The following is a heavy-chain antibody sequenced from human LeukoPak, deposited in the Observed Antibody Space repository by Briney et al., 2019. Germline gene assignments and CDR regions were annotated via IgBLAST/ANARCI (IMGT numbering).Heavy chain of an antibody. Sequence: GGSLRLSCAASGFTFSSNWMSWVRQAPGKGLEWVANIKQDGSEKYYVDSVKGRFTISSDKAKNSLYLQMNSLRAEDTAVYYCARGRYDFWSGYLYYFDYWGQGTLVTVSS. V-gene: IGHV3-7*01. CDR2: IKQDGSEK. D-gene: IGHD3-3*01. J-gene: IGHJ4*02. CDR3: ARGRYDFWSGYLYYFDY. CDR1: GFTFSSNW.